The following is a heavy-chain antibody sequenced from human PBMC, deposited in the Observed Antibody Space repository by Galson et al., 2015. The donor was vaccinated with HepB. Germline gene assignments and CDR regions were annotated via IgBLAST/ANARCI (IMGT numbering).Heavy chain of an antibody. D-gene: IGHD3-22*01. CDR3: TTDPGQRITMIVVVIT. CDR2: IKSKTDGGTT. J-gene: IGHJ5*02. Sequence: SLRLSCAASGFTFSNAWMNWVRQAPGKGLEWVGRIKSKTDGGTTDYAAPVKGRFTISRDDSKNTLYLQMNSLKTEDTAVYYCTTDPGQRITMIVVVITWGQGTLVTVSS. V-gene: IGHV3-15*07. CDR1: GFTFSNAW.